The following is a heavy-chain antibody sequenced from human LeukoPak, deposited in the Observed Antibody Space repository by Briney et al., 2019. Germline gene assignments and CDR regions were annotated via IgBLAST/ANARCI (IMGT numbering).Heavy chain of an antibody. J-gene: IGHJ4*02. CDR3: ARDYAGSPDY. V-gene: IGHV3-74*03. Sequence: PGGSLRLSCTASGFTFSTYWINWVRQSPGKGLVWVALINGDGSTTTHADSVKGRFTISRDNAKNTAYLQMNSLRDEDRAVYFCARDYAGSPDYWGQGTLVTVSA. CDR1: GFTFSTYW. D-gene: IGHD3-10*01. CDR2: INGDGSTT.